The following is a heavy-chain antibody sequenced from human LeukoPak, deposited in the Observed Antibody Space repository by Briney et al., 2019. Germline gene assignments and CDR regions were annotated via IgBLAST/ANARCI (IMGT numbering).Heavy chain of an antibody. CDR3: ATEGYGDAFDI. CDR1: GFTFSNAW. Sequence: PGGSLRLSCAASGFTFSNAWINWVRQAPGKGLEWVGRIKSRSYGGTADYDAPVKGRFTISRDDSKNTLYLQMKSLKTEDTAMYYCATEGYGDAFDIWGPGTRVSVSS. J-gene: IGHJ3*02. D-gene: IGHD2-15*01. V-gene: IGHV3-15*07. CDR2: IKSRSYGGTA.